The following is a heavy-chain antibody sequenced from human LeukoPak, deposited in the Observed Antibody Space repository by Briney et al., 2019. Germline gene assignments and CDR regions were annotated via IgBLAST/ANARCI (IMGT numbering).Heavy chain of an antibody. CDR2: ISGSGGST. CDR1: GFTFSSYA. Sequence: GGSLRLSCAASGFTFSSYAMSWVRQAPGKGLEWVSAISGSGGSTYYADSVKGRFTISRDNSKKTLYLQMNSLRAEDTAVYYCAKAYSSSWYYPDAFDIWGQGTMVTVSS. V-gene: IGHV3-23*01. J-gene: IGHJ3*02. D-gene: IGHD6-13*01. CDR3: AKAYSSSWYYPDAFDI.